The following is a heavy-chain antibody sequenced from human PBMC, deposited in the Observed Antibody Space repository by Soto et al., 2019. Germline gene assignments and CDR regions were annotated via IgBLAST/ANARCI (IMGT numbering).Heavy chain of an antibody. D-gene: IGHD3-10*01. V-gene: IGHV4-31*03. J-gene: IGHJ6*02. Sequence: QVQLQESGPGLVKPSQTLSLTCTVSGGSISSGGYYWSWIRQHPGKGLEWIGYIYYSGSTYYNPSLKSRVTISVDTSKNQFSLKLSSVTAADTAVYYCARDRWFGDLYYGMDVWGQGTTVTVSS. CDR1: GGSISSGGYY. CDR3: ARDRWFGDLYYGMDV. CDR2: IYYSGST.